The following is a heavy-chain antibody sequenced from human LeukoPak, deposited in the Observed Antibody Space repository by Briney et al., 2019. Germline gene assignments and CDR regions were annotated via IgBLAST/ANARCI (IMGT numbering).Heavy chain of an antibody. CDR1: GFTFSSYS. Sequence: GGSLRLSCAASGFTFSSYSMNWVRQAPGKGLEWVSSISSSSSYIYYAHSVKGRFTISRDNAKNSLYLQMTSLRAEATAVYYCARAPTLVTTNYFDYWGQGTLVTVSS. D-gene: IGHD3-9*01. V-gene: IGHV3-21*01. CDR2: ISSSSSYI. CDR3: ARAPTLVTTNYFDY. J-gene: IGHJ4*02.